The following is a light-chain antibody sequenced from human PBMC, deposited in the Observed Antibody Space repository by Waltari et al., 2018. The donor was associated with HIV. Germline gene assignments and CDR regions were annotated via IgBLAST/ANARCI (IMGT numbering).Light chain of an antibody. V-gene: IGLV9-49*01. CDR2: VGTGGIVG. CDR1: TGHSTYK. Sequence: QPVLTQPPSASASLGASVTLTCTLSTGHSTYKVDCYHQRTGTGPRFVMRVGTGGIVGSKGDGIPDRFSVLGSGLNRYLTIKNIQEEDESDYHCGADHGSGSNFVFVFGTGTKVTVL. CDR3: GADHGSGSNFVFV. J-gene: IGLJ1*01.